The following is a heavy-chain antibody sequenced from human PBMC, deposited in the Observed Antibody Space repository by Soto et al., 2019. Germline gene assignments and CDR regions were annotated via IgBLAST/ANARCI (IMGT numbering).Heavy chain of an antibody. Sequence: SETLSLTCTVSGGSISSGGYYWSWIRQHPGKGLEWIGYIYYSGSTYYNPSLKSRVTISVDTSKNQFSLKLSSVTAADTAVYYCARDSGSYHYYYYYYGMDVWGQGTTVTVSS. D-gene: IGHD1-26*01. CDR3: ARDSGSYHYYYYYYGMDV. CDR1: GGSISSGGYY. V-gene: IGHV4-31*03. CDR2: IYYSGST. J-gene: IGHJ6*02.